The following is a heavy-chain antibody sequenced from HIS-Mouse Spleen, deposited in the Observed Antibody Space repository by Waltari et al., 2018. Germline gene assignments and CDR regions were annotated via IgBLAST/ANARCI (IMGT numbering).Heavy chain of an antibody. CDR2: RWYDGSNK. Sequence: QVQLVESGGGVVQPGRSLRLSCAASGFTFSSYGMHWVRQAPGKGLEWVEVRWYDGSNKYYADSVKGRFTIARDNSKNTLYLQMNSLRAEDTAVYYCAKGGYSSSWYPDYWGQGTLVTVSS. V-gene: IGHV3-33*06. D-gene: IGHD6-13*01. CDR1: GFTFSSYG. J-gene: IGHJ4*02. CDR3: AKGGYSSSWYPDY.